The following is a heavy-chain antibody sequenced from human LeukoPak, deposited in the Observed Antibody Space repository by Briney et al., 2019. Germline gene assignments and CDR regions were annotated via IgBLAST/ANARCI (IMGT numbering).Heavy chain of an antibody. J-gene: IGHJ4*02. CDR3: ARSAEAPGSGSYYNTTPNFDY. CDR1: GGSISSSSYY. CDR2: IYYSGST. Sequence: PSETLSLTCTVSGGSISSSSYYWGWIRQPPGKGLEWIGSIYYSGSTYYNPSLKSRVTISVDTSKNQFSLKLSSVTAADTAVYYCARSAEAPGSGSYYNTTPNFDYWGQGTLVTVSS. D-gene: IGHD3-10*01. V-gene: IGHV4-39*07.